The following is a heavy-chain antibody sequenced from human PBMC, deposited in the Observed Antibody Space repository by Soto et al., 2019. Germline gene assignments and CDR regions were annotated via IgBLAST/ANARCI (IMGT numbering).Heavy chain of an antibody. D-gene: IGHD1-1*01. CDR1: GGSISSYY. Sequence: SETLSLTWTVAGGSISSYYWSWIRQPPGKGLEWIGYIYYSGSTNYNPSLKSRVTISVDTSKNQFSLKLSSVTAADTAVYYCARASLGNWSDGTHYDYWGQGTLVTVSS. J-gene: IGHJ4*02. CDR2: IYYSGST. V-gene: IGHV4-59*01. CDR3: ARASLGNWSDGTHYDY.